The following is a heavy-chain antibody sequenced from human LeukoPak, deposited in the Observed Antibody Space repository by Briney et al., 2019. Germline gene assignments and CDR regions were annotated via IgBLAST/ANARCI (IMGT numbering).Heavy chain of an antibody. J-gene: IGHJ5*02. Sequence: SETLSLTCTVSGGSISSSSYYWGWIRQPPGKGLEWIGSIYYSGSTYYNPSLKSRVTISVDTSKNQFSLKLSSVTAADTAVYYCARGSKMTTVTIGFDPWGQGTLVTVSS. CDR3: ARGSKMTTVTIGFDP. D-gene: IGHD4-17*01. CDR2: IYYSGST. CDR1: GGSISSSSYY. V-gene: IGHV4-39*07.